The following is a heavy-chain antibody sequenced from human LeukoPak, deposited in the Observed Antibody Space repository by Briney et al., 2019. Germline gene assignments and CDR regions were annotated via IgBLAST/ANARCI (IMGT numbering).Heavy chain of an antibody. CDR3: AKDRSSSDSGSSPPGY. Sequence: GGALRLSCAASGCTFSSYAMSWVRQAPGKGLEWVSAIIGSGGSTYYADSVKGRFTIYRENSKNTLYLQMNSLRAEDTAVYYCAKDRSSSDSGSSPPGYWGQGTLVTVSS. V-gene: IGHV3-23*01. CDR2: IIGSGGST. CDR1: GCTFSSYA. J-gene: IGHJ4*02. D-gene: IGHD3-10*01.